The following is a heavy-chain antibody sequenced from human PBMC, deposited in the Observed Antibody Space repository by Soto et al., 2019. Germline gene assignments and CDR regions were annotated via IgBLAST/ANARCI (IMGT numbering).Heavy chain of an antibody. V-gene: IGHV4-30-4*01. CDR1: GGSISSGDYY. CDR2: IYYSGST. J-gene: IGHJ4*02. D-gene: IGHD5-18*01. Sequence: QVQLQESGPGLVKPSQTLSLTCTVSGGSISSGDYYWSWIRQPPGKGLEWIGYIYYSGSTSYNPSLQNRVSSPVDTSRNRCSLKLSAVTAADTAVYYCASNSYGYTGYDYWGQGTLVTVSS. CDR3: ASNSYGYTGYDY.